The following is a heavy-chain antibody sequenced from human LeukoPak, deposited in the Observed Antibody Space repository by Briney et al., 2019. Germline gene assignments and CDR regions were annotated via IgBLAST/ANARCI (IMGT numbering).Heavy chain of an antibody. J-gene: IGHJ6*02. CDR2: IGTAGDT. Sequence: GGSLRLSCAASGFTFSSYDMHWVRQATGKGLEWVSAIGTAGDTYYPGSVKGRFTISRENAKNSLYLQMNSLRAGDTAVYYCARDQGYSSSWHGLRTGYYGMDVWGQGTTVTVSS. CDR1: GFTFSSYD. D-gene: IGHD6-13*01. CDR3: ARDQGYSSSWHGLRTGYYGMDV. V-gene: IGHV3-13*01.